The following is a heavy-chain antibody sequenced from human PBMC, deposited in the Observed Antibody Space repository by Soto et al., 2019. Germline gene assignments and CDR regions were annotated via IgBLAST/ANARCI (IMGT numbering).Heavy chain of an antibody. D-gene: IGHD6-13*01. CDR2: IYYSAST. CDR1: GGSINSSNYY. CDR3: ARHGAPWNSISFDL. V-gene: IGHV4-39*01. Sequence: SETLSLTCSVSGGSINSSNYYWGWIRQPPGKGLEYMGTIYYSASTYYNPSLKSRVTISVDTSKNQFSLKLSSVTAADTAVYYCARHGAPWNSISFDLWGQGTLVTVPS. J-gene: IGHJ4*02.